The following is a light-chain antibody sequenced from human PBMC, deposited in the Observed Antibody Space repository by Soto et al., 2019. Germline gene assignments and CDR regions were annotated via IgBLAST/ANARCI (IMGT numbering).Light chain of an antibody. CDR1: SSDVGGYNY. J-gene: IGLJ2*01. V-gene: IGLV2-14*01. CDR3: SSYSSSSTPVV. CDR2: DVI. Sequence: QSALTQPASVSGSPGQSITVSCTGTSSDVGGYNYVSWYQQHPGKVPKLIIYDVINRPTGVSNRISGSKSGNTASLTISGLQAEDEAAYYCSSYSSSSTPVVFGGGTKLTVL.